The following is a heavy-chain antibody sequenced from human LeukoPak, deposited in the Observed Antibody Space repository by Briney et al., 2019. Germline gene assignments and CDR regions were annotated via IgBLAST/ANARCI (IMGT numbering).Heavy chain of an antibody. V-gene: IGHV4-34*01. D-gene: IGHD6-13*01. CDR2: INHSGST. CDR1: GGSFSGYY. J-gene: IGHJ5*02. Sequence: SETLSLTCAVYGGSFSGYYWSWIRQPPGKGLEWIGEINHSGSTNYNQSLKSRVTISVDTSKTQFSLKLRSVTAADTAVYYCASRATGIAAAGPNWFDPWGQGTLVTVSS. CDR3: ASRATGIAAAGPNWFDP.